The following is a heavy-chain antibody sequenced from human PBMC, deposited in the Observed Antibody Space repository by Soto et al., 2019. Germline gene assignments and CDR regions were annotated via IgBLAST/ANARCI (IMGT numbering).Heavy chain of an antibody. V-gene: IGHV3-48*03. Sequence: EVQLVESGGGLVQPGGSLRLSCAASGFTFSSYEMNWVRQAPGKGLEWVSYISGSGSTIYYADSVKGRFTISRDNAKNSLYLQINSLRAEDTAVYYCARVGCTNGVCPYYYYYGMDVWGQGTTVTVSS. D-gene: IGHD2-8*01. CDR1: GFTFSSYE. CDR3: ARVGCTNGVCPYYYYYGMDV. CDR2: ISGSGSTI. J-gene: IGHJ6*02.